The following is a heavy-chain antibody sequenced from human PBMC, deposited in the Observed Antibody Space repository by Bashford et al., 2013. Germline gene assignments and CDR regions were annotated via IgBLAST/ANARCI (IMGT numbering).Heavy chain of an antibody. CDR3: ATNYYDSSGFYQADAFDI. CDR2: IHYSGSA. CDR1: GSITGYH. V-gene: IGHV4-59*04. D-gene: IGHD3-22*01. Sequence: SETLSLTCTVSGSITGYHWSWIRQSPGKGLEWIGYIHYSGSAHYNPSLKSRVTISVDTSNNQFSLNLNSVTAADTAVYYCATNYYDSSGFYQADAFDIWGQGTVVTVSS. J-gene: IGHJ3*02.